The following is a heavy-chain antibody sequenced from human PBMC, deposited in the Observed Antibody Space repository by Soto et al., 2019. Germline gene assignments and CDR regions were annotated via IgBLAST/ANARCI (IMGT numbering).Heavy chain of an antibody. CDR3: ARDFVGATSRKDY. CDR2: ISANNGHT. J-gene: IGHJ4*02. D-gene: IGHD1-26*01. CDR1: GYIFTNYV. V-gene: IGHV1-18*01. Sequence: QVQLVQSGPEVKQAGASVKVSCKASGYIFTNYVITWVRQAPGQGLEWKGWISANNGHTNYAQKFQGRVTMTTDTPTSTAYMELRSLRSDDTAVYYWARDFVGATSRKDYWGQGTLVTVSS.